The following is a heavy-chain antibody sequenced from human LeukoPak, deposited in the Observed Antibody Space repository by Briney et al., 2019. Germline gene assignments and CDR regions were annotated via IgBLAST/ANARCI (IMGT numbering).Heavy chain of an antibody. Sequence: SVKVSCKASGYTFTGYYMHWVRQAPGQGLEWMGGIIPIFGTANYAQKFQGRVTITADKSTSTAYMELSSLRSEDTAVYYCARSIQLWDQGAFDIWGQGTMVTVSS. J-gene: IGHJ3*02. V-gene: IGHV1-69*06. CDR2: IIPIFGTA. D-gene: IGHD5-18*01. CDR3: ARSIQLWDQGAFDI. CDR1: GYTFTGYY.